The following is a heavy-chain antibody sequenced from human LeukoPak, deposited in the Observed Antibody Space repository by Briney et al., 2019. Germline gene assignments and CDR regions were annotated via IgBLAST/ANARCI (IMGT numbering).Heavy chain of an antibody. J-gene: IGHJ4*02. CDR2: INPSGGST. D-gene: IGHD3-22*01. V-gene: IGHV1-46*01. Sequence: ASVKVSCKASGYTFTSYYMHWVRQAPGQGLEWMGIINPSGGSTSYAQKFQGRVTMTRDMSTSTVYMELSSLRSEDMAVYYCARDVGTYDSSGYSFDYWGQGTLVTVSS. CDR1: GYTFTSYY. CDR3: ARDVGTYDSSGYSFDY.